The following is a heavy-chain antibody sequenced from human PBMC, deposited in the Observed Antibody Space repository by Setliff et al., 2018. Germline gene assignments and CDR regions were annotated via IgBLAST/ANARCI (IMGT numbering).Heavy chain of an antibody. CDR3: ARDDSSGYHTTYFDY. CDR2: FIPMEGRA. V-gene: IGHV1-69*08. Sequence: AASVKVSCKASGSSFSSYTISWVRQAPGQGLEWMGRFIPMEGRADYAQNFQGSVTIIADKSTSTVYMELSSLRSEDTAVYYCARDDSSGYHTTYFDYWGQGTLVTVSS. CDR1: GSSFSSYT. J-gene: IGHJ4*02. D-gene: IGHD3-22*01.